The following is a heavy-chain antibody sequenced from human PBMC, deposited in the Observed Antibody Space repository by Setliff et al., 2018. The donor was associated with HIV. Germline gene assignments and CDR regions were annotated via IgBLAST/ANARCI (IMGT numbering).Heavy chain of an antibody. J-gene: IGHJ3*02. CDR3: ARDRPNYYDSSGYAFDI. CDR1: GFTVSSNY. V-gene: IGHV3-66*01. CDR2: IYSGGST. Sequence: PGGSLRLSCAASGFTVSSNYMSWVRQAPGKGLEWVSIIYSGGSTYYADSVKGRFTISRDNSKNALYLQMKSLRADDTAVYYCARDRPNYYDSSGYAFDIWGQGTMVTVSS. D-gene: IGHD3-22*01.